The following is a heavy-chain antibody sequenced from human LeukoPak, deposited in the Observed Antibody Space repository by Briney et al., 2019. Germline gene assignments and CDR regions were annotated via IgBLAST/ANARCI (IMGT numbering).Heavy chain of an antibody. V-gene: IGHV1-69*04. CDR1: GYTFTGYY. D-gene: IGHD2-2*02. CDR2: IIPILGIA. J-gene: IGHJ5*02. Sequence: SVKVSCKASGYTFTGYYMHWVRQAPGQGLEWMGRIIPILGIANYAQKFQGRVTITADESTSTAYMELRSLRSDDTAVYYCARGGGYCSTTSCYTGIIRGWFDPWGQGTLVTVSS. CDR3: ARGGGYCSTTSCYTGIIRGWFDP.